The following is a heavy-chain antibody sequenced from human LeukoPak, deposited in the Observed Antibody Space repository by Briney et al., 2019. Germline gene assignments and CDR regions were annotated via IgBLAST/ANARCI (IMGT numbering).Heavy chain of an antibody. D-gene: IGHD2-2*01. CDR2: ISPNSGGT. CDR3: ARDRPIVVVPAAPNWFDP. V-gene: IGHV1-2*06. Sequence: ASVKVSCKASGYTFTGYYMHWVRQAPGQGLEWMGRISPNSGGTNYAQKFQGRVTMTRDTSISTAYMELSRLRSDDTAVYYCARDRPIVVVPAAPNWFDPWGQGTLVTVSS. CDR1: GYTFTGYY. J-gene: IGHJ5*02.